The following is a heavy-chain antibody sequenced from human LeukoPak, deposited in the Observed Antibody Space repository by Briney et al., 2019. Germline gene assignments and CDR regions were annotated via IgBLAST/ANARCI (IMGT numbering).Heavy chain of an antibody. CDR3: ARVPRGYSGYGNFDY. J-gene: IGHJ4*02. CDR2: IYYSGST. CDR1: GGSISSSSYY. V-gene: IGHV4-39*01. D-gene: IGHD5-12*01. Sequence: PSETLSLTCTVSGGSISSSSYYWGWIRQPPGKGLEWIESIYYSGSTYYNPSLKSRVTISVDTSKNQFSLKLSSVTAADTAVYYCARVPRGYSGYGNFDYWGQGTLVTVSS.